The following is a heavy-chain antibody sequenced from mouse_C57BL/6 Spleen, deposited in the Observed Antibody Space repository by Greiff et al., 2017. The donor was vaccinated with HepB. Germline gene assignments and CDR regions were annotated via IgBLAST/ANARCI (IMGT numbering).Heavy chain of an antibody. Sequence: ESGPGLVKPSQSLSLTCSVTGYSITSGYYWNWIRQFPGNKLEWMGYISYDGSNNYNPSLKNRISITRDTSKNQFFLKLNSVTTEDTATYYCASLYDGYYPYAMDYWGQGTSVTVSS. J-gene: IGHJ4*01. V-gene: IGHV3-6*01. D-gene: IGHD2-3*01. CDR3: ASLYDGYYPYAMDY. CDR1: GYSITSGYY. CDR2: ISYDGSN.